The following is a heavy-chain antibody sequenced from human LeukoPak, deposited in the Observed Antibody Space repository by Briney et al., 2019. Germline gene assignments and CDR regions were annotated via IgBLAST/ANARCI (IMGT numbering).Heavy chain of an antibody. CDR2: ISGDGGST. V-gene: IGHV3-23*01. Sequence: GGSLRLSCAASGFSFDTYAMTWVRQAPGKGLEWVSAISGDGGSTYYAVSVKGRFTISRDNSKNTLYLQMNALRAEDTAVYYCTLESLYSSSWYGDYWGQGTLVTVSS. D-gene: IGHD6-13*01. J-gene: IGHJ4*02. CDR3: TLESLYSSSWYGDY. CDR1: GFSFDTYA.